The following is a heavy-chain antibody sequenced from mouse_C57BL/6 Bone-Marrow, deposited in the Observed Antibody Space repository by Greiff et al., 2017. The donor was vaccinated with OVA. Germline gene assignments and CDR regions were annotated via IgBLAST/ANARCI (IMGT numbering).Heavy chain of an antibody. V-gene: IGHV2-5*01. J-gene: IGHJ4*01. CDR1: GFSLTSYG. CDR2: IWSGGST. Sequence: VQLQQSGPGLVQPSQSLSITCTVSGFSLTSYGVHWVRQSPGKGLEWLGVIWSGGSTDYNAAFMSRLSITKDNSKSQVFFKMNSLQADDTAIYYCAKRGFYYYGSFPYYYAMDYWGQGTSVTVSS. CDR3: AKRGFYYYGSFPYYYAMDY. D-gene: IGHD1-1*01.